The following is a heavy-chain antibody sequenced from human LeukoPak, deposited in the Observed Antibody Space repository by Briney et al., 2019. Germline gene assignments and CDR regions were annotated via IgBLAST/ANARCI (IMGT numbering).Heavy chain of an antibody. CDR3: ATYRQVLLPFES. J-gene: IGHJ4*02. Sequence: GGSLRLSCAASGFTFSSYGMHGVRQAPGKGLEWVAFIRYDESIKYTADSVKGRFTISRDNYKNTLYLQMNSMRAEDTAIYYCATYRQVLLPFESWGQGTLVTVSS. D-gene: IGHD2-8*02. V-gene: IGHV3-30*02. CDR1: GFTFSSYG. CDR2: IRYDESIK.